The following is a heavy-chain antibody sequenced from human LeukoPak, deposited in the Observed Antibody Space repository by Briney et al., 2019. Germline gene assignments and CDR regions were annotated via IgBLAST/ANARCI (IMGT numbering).Heavy chain of an antibody. Sequence: GRSLRLSCAASGFTFSSYSMNWVRQAPGKGLEWVSSISSSSSYIYYADSVKGRFTISRDNAKNSLYLQMNSLRAEDTAVYYCARDSYGHPYYYYYYMDVWGKGTTVTVSS. CDR2: ISSSSSYI. CDR3: ARDSYGHPYYYYYYMDV. V-gene: IGHV3-21*01. CDR1: GFTFSSYS. D-gene: IGHD5-18*01. J-gene: IGHJ6*03.